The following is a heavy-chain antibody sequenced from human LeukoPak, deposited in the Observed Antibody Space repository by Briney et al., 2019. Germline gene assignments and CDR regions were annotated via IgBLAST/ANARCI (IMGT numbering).Heavy chain of an antibody. CDR2: ISSSSSTI. V-gene: IGHV3-48*01. CDR3: ARDNRGPYYGSGAPADYYGMDV. D-gene: IGHD3-10*01. Sequence: GGSLRLSCAASGFTFSSYSMNWVRQAPGKGLEWVSYISSSSSTIYYADSVKGRFTISRDNAKNSLYLQMNSLRAEDTAVYYCARDNRGPYYGSGAPADYYGMDVWGQGTTVTVSS. CDR1: GFTFSSYS. J-gene: IGHJ6*02.